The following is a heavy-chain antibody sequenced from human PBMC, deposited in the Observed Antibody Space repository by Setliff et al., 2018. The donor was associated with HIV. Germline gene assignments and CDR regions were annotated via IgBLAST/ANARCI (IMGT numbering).Heavy chain of an antibody. D-gene: IGHD1-26*01. J-gene: IGHJ3*02. CDR3: ARYRPNHPQNAFDI. CDR2: IVPVLNRA. Sequence: SVKVSCKASGGTFRTYGVSWVRLAPGQGLEWMGGIVPVLNRADYAQRFHGRVTITADESTNTVYMELRSLTPEDTAVYYCARYRPNHPQNAFDIWGQGTMVTVSS. CDR1: GGTFRTYG. V-gene: IGHV1-69*10.